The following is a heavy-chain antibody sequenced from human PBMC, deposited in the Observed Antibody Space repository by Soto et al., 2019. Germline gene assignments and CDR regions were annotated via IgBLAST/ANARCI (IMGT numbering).Heavy chain of an antibody. CDR1: GYTFTGYV. Sequence: APVKVACKASGYTFTGYVISWVRQAPRQGLEWMGWISAYTVNTNYAQKLQGSVTITTDPSASTAYMDLTSLRSEDTAVYSYARELHGLYYFDYWGQGTVDTVSS. V-gene: IGHV1-18*04. D-gene: IGHD2-15*01. CDR3: ARELHGLYYFDY. CDR2: ISAYTVNT. J-gene: IGHJ4*02.